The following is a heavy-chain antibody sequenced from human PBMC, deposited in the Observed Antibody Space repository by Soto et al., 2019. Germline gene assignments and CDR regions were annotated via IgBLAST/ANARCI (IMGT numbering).Heavy chain of an antibody. J-gene: IGHJ4*02. CDR2: ISGNGGST. V-gene: IGHV3-23*01. CDR1: GFTFSSYA. D-gene: IGHD5-18*01. Sequence: GGSLRLSCTASGFTFSSYAMNWVRQAPGKGLEWVSVISGNGGSTYYADSVKGRFTISRDNSKNKLYLQMNSLRAGDTAVYYCARDFHLLDTAMAPIDYWGQGTLVTVSS. CDR3: ARDFHLLDTAMAPIDY.